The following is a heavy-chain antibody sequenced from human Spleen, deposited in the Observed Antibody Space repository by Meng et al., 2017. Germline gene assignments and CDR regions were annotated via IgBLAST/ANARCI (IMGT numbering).Heavy chain of an antibody. V-gene: IGHV1-69*05. Sequence: QVQLVQSGAEVMKPGSSVKVSCKAPGGIFSNSVVGWVRQAPGQGLEWMGGINGVFGTTNYAQKFQGRVTITTDESTSTAYMELSSLRSEDTAVYYCARLMRGVWIDYWGQGTLVTVSS. J-gene: IGHJ4*02. CDR2: INGVFGTT. CDR3: ARLMRGVWIDY. D-gene: IGHD3-10*01. CDR1: GGIFSNSV.